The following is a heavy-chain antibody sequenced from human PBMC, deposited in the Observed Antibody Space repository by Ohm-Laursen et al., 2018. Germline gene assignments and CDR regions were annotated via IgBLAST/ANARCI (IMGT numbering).Heavy chain of an antibody. CDR2: ISSSSSYI. V-gene: IGHV3-21*04. CDR1: GFPFSAYS. Sequence: SLRLSCSASGFPFSAYSMNWVRQAPGKGLEWVSSISSSSSYIYYADSVKGRFTISRDNAKNSLYLQMNSLRAEDTAVYYCAKGASQSTIFAAGMDVWGQGTTVTVSS. D-gene: IGHD3-3*01. J-gene: IGHJ6*02. CDR3: AKGASQSTIFAAGMDV.